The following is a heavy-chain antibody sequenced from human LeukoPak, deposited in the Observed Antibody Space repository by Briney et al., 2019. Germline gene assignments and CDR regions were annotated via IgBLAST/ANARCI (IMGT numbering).Heavy chain of an antibody. V-gene: IGHV3-33*01. CDR3: ARDLVAYSSSWEIDY. CDR1: GFTFSSYG. CDR2: IWYDGSNK. D-gene: IGHD6-13*01. J-gene: IGHJ4*02. Sequence: PGRSLRLSCAASGFTFSSYGMHWVRQAPGKGLEWVAVIWYDGSNKYYADPVKGRFTISGDNSKNTLYLQMNSLRAEDTAVYYCARDLVAYSSSWEIDYWGQGTLVTVSS.